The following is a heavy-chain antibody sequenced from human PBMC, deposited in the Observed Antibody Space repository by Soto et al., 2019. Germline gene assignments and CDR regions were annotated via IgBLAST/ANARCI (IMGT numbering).Heavy chain of an antibody. V-gene: IGHV4-31*03. Sequence: PSETLSLTCTVSGGSINSPGYYWGWIRQYPGKGLEWIGYIYYSGSTFYNPSLKSRGTISVDTSENQFSLKLTSVTAADTALYYCARGGDEYHFDPWGQGTLVTVSS. CDR3: ARGGDEYHFDP. J-gene: IGHJ5*02. CDR2: IYYSGST. CDR1: GGSINSPGYY. D-gene: IGHD2-2*01.